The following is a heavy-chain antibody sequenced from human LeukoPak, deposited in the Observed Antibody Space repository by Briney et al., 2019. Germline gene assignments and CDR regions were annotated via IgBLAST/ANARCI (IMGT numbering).Heavy chain of an antibody. V-gene: IGHV1-18*01. D-gene: IGHD5-12*01. CDR3: ARDLPADTGYETHDY. CDR2: TSAYNGNT. Sequence: ASVKVSCKTSGYTFTNYAISWVRQAPGQGLEWVGWTSAYNGNTDYAQKFQGRVTMTTDSSTSTAYMELRSLRSDGTAVYYCARDLPADTGYETHDYWGQGTLVTVSS. J-gene: IGHJ4*02. CDR1: GYTFTNYA.